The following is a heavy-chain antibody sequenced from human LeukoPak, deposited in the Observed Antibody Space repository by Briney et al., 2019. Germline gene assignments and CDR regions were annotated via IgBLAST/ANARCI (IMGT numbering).Heavy chain of an antibody. CDR1: GCTFTGYY. CDR3: ARDNPRLDAFDI. Sequence: ASAKVSCKASGCTFTGYYMHWVRQAPGQGLEWMGWINPNSSGTNYAQKFQGRVTMTRDTSISTAYMELSRLRSDDTAVYYCARDNPRLDAFDIWGQGTMVTVSS. CDR2: INPNSSGT. J-gene: IGHJ3*02. V-gene: IGHV1-2*02. D-gene: IGHD6-19*01.